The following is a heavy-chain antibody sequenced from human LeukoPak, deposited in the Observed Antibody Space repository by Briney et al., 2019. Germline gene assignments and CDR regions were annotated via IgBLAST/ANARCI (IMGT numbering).Heavy chain of an antibody. D-gene: IGHD1-26*01. Sequence: PGGSLRLSCAASGFIFSSYAMHWVRQAQGKGLEWVAVISYDGSNKYYADSVKGRFTISRDNSKNTLYLQMNSLRAEDTAVYYCARVYSGSYHDAFDIWGQGTMVTVSS. V-gene: IGHV3-30*04. CDR2: ISYDGSNK. CDR1: GFIFSSYA. J-gene: IGHJ3*02. CDR3: ARVYSGSYHDAFDI.